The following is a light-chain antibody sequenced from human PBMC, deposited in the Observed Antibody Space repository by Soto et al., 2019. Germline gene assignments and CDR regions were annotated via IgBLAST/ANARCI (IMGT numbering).Light chain of an antibody. CDR2: DAS. Sequence: EIVLTQSPATLSLSPGERATLSCRASQSVSSYLVWYQQKPGQAPRLLIYDASNRATGIPARFSGSGSSTDFTLTISTLEPEDFAVYYCQHRSSWPLTFGGGTKVEIK. V-gene: IGKV3-11*01. CDR3: QHRSSWPLT. J-gene: IGKJ4*01. CDR1: QSVSSY.